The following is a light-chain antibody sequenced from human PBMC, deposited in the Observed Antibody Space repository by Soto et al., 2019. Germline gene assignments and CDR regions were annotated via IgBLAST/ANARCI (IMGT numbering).Light chain of an antibody. CDR1: NSNIGSNT. J-gene: IGLJ1*01. CDR2: SNN. Sequence: QAVVTQPPSASGTPGQRVTIFCSGSNSNIGSNTVNWYQQLPGTAPKLLIYSNNQRPSGVPDRFSGSKSGTSASLAISGLQSEDEADYYCAAWDESLNGFYVFGTGTKLTVL. CDR3: AAWDESLNGFYV. V-gene: IGLV1-44*01.